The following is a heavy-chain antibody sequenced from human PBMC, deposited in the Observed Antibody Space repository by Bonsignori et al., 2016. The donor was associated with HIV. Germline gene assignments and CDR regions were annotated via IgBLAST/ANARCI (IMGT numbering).Heavy chain of an antibody. CDR3: ARGRGKLSFEF. CDR2: ISSNGRTV. J-gene: IGHJ4*02. D-gene: IGHD3-16*02. CDR1: GFTFNSYS. V-gene: IGHV3-48*01. Sequence: EVQLVESGGGLVQPGGSLRLSCAASGFTFNSYSMNWVRQAPGKGLEWLSYISSNGRTVYYADSVKGRLTISRDNANNSLYLQMSSLRAEDTAVYYCARGRGKLSFEFWGRGNPGHRLL.